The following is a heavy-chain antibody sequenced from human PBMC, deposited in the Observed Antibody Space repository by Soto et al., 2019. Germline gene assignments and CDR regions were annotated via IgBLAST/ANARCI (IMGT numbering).Heavy chain of an antibody. Sequence: SETLSLTCTVSGGSISSSSYYWGWIRQPPGKGLEWIGSIYYSGSTYYNPSLKSRVTISVDTSKNQFSLKLSSVTAADTAVYYCARTRGYSYGPVDYWGQGTLVT. D-gene: IGHD5-18*01. V-gene: IGHV4-39*01. J-gene: IGHJ4*02. CDR3: ARTRGYSYGPVDY. CDR1: GGSISSSSYY. CDR2: IYYSGST.